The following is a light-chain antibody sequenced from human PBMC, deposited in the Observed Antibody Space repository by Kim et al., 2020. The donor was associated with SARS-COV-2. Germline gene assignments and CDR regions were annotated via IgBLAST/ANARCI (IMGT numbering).Light chain of an antibody. J-gene: IGLJ1*01. CDR2: DVN. CDR1: SSDIGGYNY. Sequence: QSALTQPASVSGSPGQSITISCTGTSSDIGGYNYISWYQQHPGEAPKLMIYDVNNRPSGVSNRFSGSKSGNTASLTISGLQAEDEADYYCSSYASSSALYVFGTGTKVTVL. CDR3: SSYASSSALYV. V-gene: IGLV2-14*03.